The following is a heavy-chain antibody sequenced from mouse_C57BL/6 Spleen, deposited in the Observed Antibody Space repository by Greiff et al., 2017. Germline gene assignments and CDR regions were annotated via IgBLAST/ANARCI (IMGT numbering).Heavy chain of an antibody. J-gene: IGHJ3*01. Sequence: QIQLQQSGPELVKPGASVKISCKASGYTFTDYYINWVKQRPGQGLEWIGWIFPGSGSTYYNEKFKGKATLAVDKSSSTAYMLLSSLTSEDSAVYFCARAPGLFITTGLTYWGQGTLVTVSA. CDR3: ARAPGLFITTGLTY. CDR1: GYTFTDYY. V-gene: IGHV1-75*01. D-gene: IGHD1-1*01. CDR2: IFPGSGST.